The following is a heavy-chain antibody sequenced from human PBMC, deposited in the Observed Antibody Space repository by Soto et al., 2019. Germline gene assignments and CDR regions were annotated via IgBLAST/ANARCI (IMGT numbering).Heavy chain of an antibody. CDR2: ISAFNGNT. V-gene: IGHV1-18*01. J-gene: IGHJ6*03. CDR1: GYSFTNYG. CDR3: ARDRGVAPPVAGNTHYYYDMDV. Sequence: QDQLLQSGAEVKKPGASVTVSCKASGYSFTNYGITWVRQAPGQGREWMGWISAFNGNTHYAQKLQGRVTMTTDASTSTAYMQLGSLRSDDTAVYYCARDRGVAPPVAGNTHYYYDMDVWGKGTTVTVSS. D-gene: IGHD6-19*01.